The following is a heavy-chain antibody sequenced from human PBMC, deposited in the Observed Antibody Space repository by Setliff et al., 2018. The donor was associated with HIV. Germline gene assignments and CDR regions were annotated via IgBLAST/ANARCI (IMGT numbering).Heavy chain of an antibody. CDR1: VGSIGSGTXX. CDR2: IYNSGYT. CDR3: SRAKRGSYMDV. V-gene: IGHV4-61*09. Sequence: PSETLXLTCTVSVGSIGSGTXXWSWIRQPAGKGLEWIGHIYNSGYTNYNPSLKSRVTISVDTSKNQFSLRLNSVTAADTAVYYLSRAKRGSYMDVWGKGTTVTVSS. J-gene: IGHJ6*03.